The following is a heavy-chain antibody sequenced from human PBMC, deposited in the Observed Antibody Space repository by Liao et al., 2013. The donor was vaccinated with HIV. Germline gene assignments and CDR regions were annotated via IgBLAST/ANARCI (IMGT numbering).Heavy chain of an antibody. V-gene: IGHV4-61*02. D-gene: IGHD7-27*01. CDR2: VYISGSP. Sequence: QVQLKESGPGLVKPSQTLSLTCTVSGGSIGSDNYYWSWIRQPAGKGLEWIGRVYISGSPNYNPSLKSRVTMSVDTSKNQFSLKMTSVTAADTAVYYCARDLGLGFNAFDIWGQGTMVTVSS. CDR1: GGSIGSDNYY. J-gene: IGHJ3*02. CDR3: ARDLGLGFNAFDI.